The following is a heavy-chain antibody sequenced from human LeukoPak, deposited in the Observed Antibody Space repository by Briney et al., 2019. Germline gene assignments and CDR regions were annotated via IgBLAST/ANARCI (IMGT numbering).Heavy chain of an antibody. CDR3: ARDRPVGVPIAISYDLDS. CDR1: GFTFSSFA. CDR2: IPSGGSNK. D-gene: IGHD2-2*02. J-gene: IGHJ4*02. Sequence: GGSLRLSCAASGFTFSSFAIHWVRQAPGKGLEWVAVIPSGGSNKFYADSVRGRFTISRDNSKNTLNLQMNSLRPEDTAVYYCARDRPVGVPIAISYDLDSWGQGTLVSVSS. V-gene: IGHV3-30*01.